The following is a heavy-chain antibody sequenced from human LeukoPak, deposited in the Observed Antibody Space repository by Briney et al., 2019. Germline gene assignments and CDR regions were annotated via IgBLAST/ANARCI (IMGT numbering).Heavy chain of an antibody. D-gene: IGHD3-10*01. CDR3: ARQDGGYYGSGSYSPDS. CDR1: GYSFTTYW. J-gene: IGHJ4*02. V-gene: IGHV5-51*01. CDR2: IYPGDSDT. Sequence: GESLKISCKGSGYSFTTYWIGWVRQMPRKGLEWMGIIYPGDSDTRYSPSFQGQVTISADKSTSTAYLQWSSLKASDTAMYYCARQDGGYYGSGSYSPDSWGQGTLVTVSS.